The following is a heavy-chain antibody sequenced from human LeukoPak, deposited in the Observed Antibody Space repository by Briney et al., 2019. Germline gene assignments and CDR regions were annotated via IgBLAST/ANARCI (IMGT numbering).Heavy chain of an antibody. CDR3: AKIPQVATYTVPNFDF. V-gene: IGHV3-30*02. CDR2: IRYDGSNK. D-gene: IGHD3-16*01. J-gene: IGHJ4*02. CDR1: GFTFSSYG. Sequence: GGSLRLSCAASGFTFSSYGMHWVRQAPGKGLEWVAFIRYDGSNKYYADSVKGRFTISRDNSKNTLYLHVNSLRPEDTAVYYCAKIPQVATYTVPNFDFWGQGTLVTVSS.